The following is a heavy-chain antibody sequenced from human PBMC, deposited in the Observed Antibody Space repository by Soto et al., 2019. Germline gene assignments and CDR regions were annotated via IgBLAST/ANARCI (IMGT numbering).Heavy chain of an antibody. CDR1: GGSISSYY. CDR2: IYYSGST. Sequence: SETLSLTCTVSGGSISSYYWSWIRQPPGKGLEGIGYIYYSGSTNYNPALKRRVTISVDTSKNQFSLKLSSVTAADAAVSYCARELRYSFCWYPYYYYGMDVWGQGTTVTVSS. V-gene: IGHV4-59*01. D-gene: IGHD1-26*01. CDR3: ARELRYSFCWYPYYYYGMDV. J-gene: IGHJ6*02.